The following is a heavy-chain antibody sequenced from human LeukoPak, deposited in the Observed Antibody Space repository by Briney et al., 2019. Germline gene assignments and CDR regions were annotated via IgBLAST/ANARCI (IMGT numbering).Heavy chain of an antibody. CDR1: GYTFTNYA. J-gene: IGHJ6*04. D-gene: IGHD3-10*01. CDR2: INNGKGDT. V-gene: IGHV1-3*04. Sequence: ASVKVSCKTSGYTFTNYAMHWVCQAPGHRLEWMGWINNGKGDTKYSQKFQGRVTFTRDTSASTVYMELSSLTFEDPAVYYCARDSRGSGSYQGVDVWGKGTTVTVSS. CDR3: ARDSRGSGSYQGVDV.